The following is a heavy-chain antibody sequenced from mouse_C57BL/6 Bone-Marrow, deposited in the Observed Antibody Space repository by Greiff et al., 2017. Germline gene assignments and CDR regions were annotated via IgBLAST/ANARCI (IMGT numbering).Heavy chain of an antibody. D-gene: IGHD4-1*01. Sequence: VQRVESGEGLVKPGGSLKLSCAASGFTFSSYAMSWVCQTPEKRLEWVAYISSGGDYIYYADTVKGRFTISRDNARNTLYLQMSSLKSEDTAMYYCTRETGSYYYAMDYWGQGTSVTVSS. J-gene: IGHJ4*01. CDR1: GFTFSSYA. CDR3: TRETGSYYYAMDY. V-gene: IGHV5-9-1*02. CDR2: ISSGGDYI.